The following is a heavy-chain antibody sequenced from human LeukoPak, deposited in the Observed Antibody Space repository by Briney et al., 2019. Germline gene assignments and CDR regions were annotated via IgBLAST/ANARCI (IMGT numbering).Heavy chain of an antibody. CDR1: GYTFTRYY. J-gene: IGHJ3*02. Sequence: GASVKVSCKASGYTFTRYYMHWVRQAPGQGLEWMGIINPSGGSTSYAQKFQGRVTMTRDMSTSTVFMELSSLRSEDTAVYYCARIMTTEDDAFDIWGQGTMVTVSS. V-gene: IGHV1-46*01. CDR2: INPSGGST. CDR3: ARIMTTEDDAFDI. D-gene: IGHD4-17*01.